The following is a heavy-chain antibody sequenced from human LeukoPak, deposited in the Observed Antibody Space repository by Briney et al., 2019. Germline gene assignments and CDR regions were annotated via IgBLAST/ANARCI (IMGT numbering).Heavy chain of an antibody. Sequence: SETLSLTCTVTGASITYNFWNWFRQPAGKGLEWIGYIYYSGSTNYNPSLKSRVTISVDTSKNQFSLKLSSVTAADTAVYYCARDLGVGSGYYGGPNKAFWGMDVWGQGTTVTVSS. CDR1: GASITYNF. CDR2: IYYSGST. CDR3: ARDLGVGSGYYGGPNKAFWGMDV. V-gene: IGHV4-59*01. D-gene: IGHD3-22*01. J-gene: IGHJ6*02.